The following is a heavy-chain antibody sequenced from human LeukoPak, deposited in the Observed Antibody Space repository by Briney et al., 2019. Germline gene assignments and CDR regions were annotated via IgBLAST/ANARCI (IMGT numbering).Heavy chain of an antibody. D-gene: IGHD6-13*01. Sequence: SSQTLSLTCTGSGGSISSGDYYWSWIRQPPGKGLEWIGYIYYSGSTYYNPSLKSRVTTSVDTSKNQFSLKLSSVTAADTAVYYCARLGVAAAGAYYFDYWGQGTLVTVSS. CDR2: IYYSGST. CDR1: GGSISSGDYY. CDR3: ARLGVAAAGAYYFDY. V-gene: IGHV4-30-4*01. J-gene: IGHJ4*02.